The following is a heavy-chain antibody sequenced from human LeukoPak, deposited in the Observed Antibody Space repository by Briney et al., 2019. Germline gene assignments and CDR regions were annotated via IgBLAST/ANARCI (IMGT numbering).Heavy chain of an antibody. J-gene: IGHJ4*02. CDR3: ARGYSGYDWGLDY. CDR2: IYYSGST. Sequence: SETLSLTCTVSGGSISSYYWSWIRQPPGKGLEWIGYIYYSGSTNYDPSLKSRVTISVDTSKNQFSLELSSVTAADTAVYYCARGYSGYDWGLDYWGQGTLVTVSS. V-gene: IGHV4-59*01. CDR1: GGSISSYY. D-gene: IGHD5-12*01.